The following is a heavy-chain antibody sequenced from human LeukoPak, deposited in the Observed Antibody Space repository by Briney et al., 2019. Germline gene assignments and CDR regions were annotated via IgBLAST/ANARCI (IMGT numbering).Heavy chain of an antibody. CDR3: ARGHAKTTVTKGYWFDP. Sequence: SETLSLTCAVDGGSFSGYYWSWIRQPPGKGLEWIGEINHSGSTNYNPSLKSRVTISVDTSKNQFSLKLSSVTAADTAVYYCARGHAKTTVTKGYWFDPWGQGTLVTVSS. CDR1: GGSFSGYY. J-gene: IGHJ5*02. D-gene: IGHD4-17*01. CDR2: INHSGST. V-gene: IGHV4-34*01.